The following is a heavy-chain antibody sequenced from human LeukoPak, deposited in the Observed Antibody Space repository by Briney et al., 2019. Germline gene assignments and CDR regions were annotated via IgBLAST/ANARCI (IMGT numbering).Heavy chain of an antibody. V-gene: IGHV4-4*07. D-gene: IGHD3-22*01. CDR2: IYTSGST. CDR3: ARGYYDSSGYYWVDS. Sequence: PSETLSLTCTVSGGSISSYYWSWIRQPAGKGLEWIGLIYTSGSTNYSPSLMSRVTISVDASKNQFSLKLTSVTAADTALYFCARGYYDSSGYYWVDSWGQGTLVTVSP. CDR1: GGSISSYY. J-gene: IGHJ5*01.